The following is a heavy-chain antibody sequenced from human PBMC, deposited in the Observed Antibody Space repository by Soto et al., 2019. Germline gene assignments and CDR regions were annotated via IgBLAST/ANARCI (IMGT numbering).Heavy chain of an antibody. CDR1: GFSLSTSGVG. V-gene: IGHV2-5*02. D-gene: IGHD6-25*01. CDR2: IYWDDDK. CDR3: ALTLKNLGAGGLLGGGY. Sequence: QITLKESGPTLVKPTQTLTLTCTFSGFSLSTSGVGVGWIRQPPGKALEWLALIYWDDDKRYSPSLKSRLTIPQDTATNQVVLTMTNMDPVDTATYYCALTLKNLGAGGLLGGGYWGQGTLVTVSS. J-gene: IGHJ4*02.